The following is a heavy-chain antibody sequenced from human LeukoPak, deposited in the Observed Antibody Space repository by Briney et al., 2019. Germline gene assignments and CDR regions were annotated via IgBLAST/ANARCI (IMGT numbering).Heavy chain of an antibody. CDR2: ISGSGGST. V-gene: IGHV3-23*01. D-gene: IGHD2-2*01. CDR1: GFTFSSYA. CDR3: AKGGYCSSSSCYGVDAFDI. Sequence: GGSLRLSCAASGFTFSSYAMSWVRQAPGKGLEWVSAISGSGGSTYYADSVKGRFTISRDNSKNTLFLQMHSLRAEDMAVYYCAKGGYCSSSSCYGVDAFDIWGQGTMVTVSS. J-gene: IGHJ3*02.